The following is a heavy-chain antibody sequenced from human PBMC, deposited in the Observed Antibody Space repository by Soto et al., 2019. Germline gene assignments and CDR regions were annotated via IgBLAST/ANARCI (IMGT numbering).Heavy chain of an antibody. CDR1: GFTFSSYS. D-gene: IGHD3-22*01. V-gene: IGHV3-48*01. CDR3: ARGAYYYDSSGYFY. Sequence: EVQLVESGGGLVQPGGSLRLSCAASGFTFSSYSMHWVRQAPGKGLEWVSYISPSSSSIYYADSVKGRFTISRDNAKNSLYLQMNSLRAEDTAVYYCARGAYYYDSSGYFYWGQGTLVTVSS. J-gene: IGHJ4*02. CDR2: ISPSSSSI.